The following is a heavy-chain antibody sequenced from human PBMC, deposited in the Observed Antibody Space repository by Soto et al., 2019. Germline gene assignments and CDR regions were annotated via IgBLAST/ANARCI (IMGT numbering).Heavy chain of an antibody. J-gene: IGHJ4*02. V-gene: IGHV4-59*08. CDR1: GGSISSSS. CDR3: ARRGSGSYSDY. Sequence: SETLSLTCTVSGGSISSSSWNWIRQAPGKRLEWIGCIFYTGSTNFNPSLESRVTISVDTSKNQFSLKLSSVTAADKAVYYCARRGSGSYSDYWGQGTLVTVSS. CDR2: IFYTGST. D-gene: IGHD3-10*01.